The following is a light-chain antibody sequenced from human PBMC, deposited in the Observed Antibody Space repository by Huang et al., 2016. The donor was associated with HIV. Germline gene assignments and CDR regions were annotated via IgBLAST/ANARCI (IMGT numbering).Light chain of an antibody. CDR3: QQYNNWPRT. V-gene: IGKV3-15*01. J-gene: IGKJ1*01. CDR2: AAS. Sequence: EIVMTQSTATLSVSPGERATLSCRASQRVSSNLAWYQQKPGQAPRLLILAASTRATGIPSRFSGSGSGTEFTLTISSLQSEDFAVYYCQQYNNWPRTFGQGTKVEIK. CDR1: QRVSSN.